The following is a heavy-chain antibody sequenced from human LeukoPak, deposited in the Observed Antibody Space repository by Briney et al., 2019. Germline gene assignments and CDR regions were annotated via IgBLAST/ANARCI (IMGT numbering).Heavy chain of an antibody. CDR2: INAYNGNT. V-gene: IGHV1-18*01. D-gene: IGHD6-19*01. CDR3: ARGVAGRRYFDY. J-gene: IGHJ4*02. CDR1: GYTFSSYG. Sequence: GASVKVSCKASGYTFSSYGISWVRQAPGQGLEWMGWINAYNGNTNYAQNLQGRVTMTTDTSTSTAYMELRSLRSDDTAVYYCARGVAGRRYFDYWGQGTLVTVSS.